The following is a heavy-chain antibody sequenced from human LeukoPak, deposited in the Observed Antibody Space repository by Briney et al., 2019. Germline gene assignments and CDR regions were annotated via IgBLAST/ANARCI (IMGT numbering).Heavy chain of an antibody. Sequence: GGSLRLSCAASGFTFSSYAMSWVRRAPGKGLEWVSAISGSGGSTYYADSVKGRFTISRDNSKNTLYLQMNSPRAEDTAVYYCANSGYSYGQYYFDYWGQGTLVTVSS. V-gene: IGHV3-23*01. D-gene: IGHD5-18*01. CDR3: ANSGYSYGQYYFDY. CDR2: ISGSGGST. J-gene: IGHJ4*02. CDR1: GFTFSSYA.